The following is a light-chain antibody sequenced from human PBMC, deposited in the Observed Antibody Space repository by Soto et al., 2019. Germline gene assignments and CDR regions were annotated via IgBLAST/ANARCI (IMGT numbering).Light chain of an antibody. V-gene: IGLV2-14*01. CDR2: DVS. CDR3: SSFTSSNTQV. CDR1: SSEVGGYKY. Sequence: QSALTQPASVSGSPGQSITISCTGTSSEVGGYKYVSWYQQHPGKAPKLMIYDVSNRPSGVFDRFSGSKSGNTASLTISGLQAEDEADYYCSSFTSSNTQVFGGGTKVTVL. J-gene: IGLJ2*01.